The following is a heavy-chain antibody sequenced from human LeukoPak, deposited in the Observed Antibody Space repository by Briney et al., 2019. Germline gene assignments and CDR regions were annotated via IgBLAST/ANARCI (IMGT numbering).Heavy chain of an antibody. CDR2: ISSSGSTI. J-gene: IGHJ4*02. D-gene: IGHD3-10*01. CDR3: ARDSSYYGSGSFSD. CDR1: GFTFSSYE. Sequence: GGSLRLSCAASGFTFSSYEMKWVRQAPGKGLEWVSYISSSGSTIYYADSVKGRFTISRDNAKNSLYLQMNSLRAEDTAVYYCARDSSYYGSGSFSDWGQGTLVTVSS. V-gene: IGHV3-48*03.